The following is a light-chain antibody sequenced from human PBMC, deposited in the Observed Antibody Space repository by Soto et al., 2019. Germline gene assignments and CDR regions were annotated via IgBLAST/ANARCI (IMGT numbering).Light chain of an antibody. J-gene: IGKJ1*01. Sequence: EIVLTQSPGTLSFSPGERASLSCRASQSVSSNYLAWYQQKPGQAPSLLIYDASVRATGISERFSGSGSGTDFTLTISRLEPEDFAVYYCQQYVSSPRTFGQGTKVDIK. CDR1: QSVSSNY. V-gene: IGKV3-20*01. CDR2: DAS. CDR3: QQYVSSPRT.